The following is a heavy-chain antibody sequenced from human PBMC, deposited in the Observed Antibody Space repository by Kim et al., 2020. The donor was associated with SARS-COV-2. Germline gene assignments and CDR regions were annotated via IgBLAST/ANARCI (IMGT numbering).Heavy chain of an antibody. V-gene: IGHV3-30*18. J-gene: IGHJ4*02. CDR1: GFTFSSYG. Sequence: GGSLRLSCAASGFTFSSYGMHWVRQAPGKGLEWVAVISYDGSNKYYADSVKGRFTISRDNSKNTLYLQMNSLRAEDTAVYYCAKWHLGRSGSYYTSTDYWGQGTLVTVSS. D-gene: IGHD3-10*01. CDR2: ISYDGSNK. CDR3: AKWHLGRSGSYYTSTDY.